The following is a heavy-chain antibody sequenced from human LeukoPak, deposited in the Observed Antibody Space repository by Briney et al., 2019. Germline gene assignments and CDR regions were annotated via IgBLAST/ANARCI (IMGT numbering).Heavy chain of an antibody. CDR2: INPSGGST. V-gene: IGHV1-46*01. D-gene: IGHD2-15*01. CDR1: GYTFTSYY. Sequence: ASVKVSCKASGYTFTSYYMHWVRQAPGQGLEWMGIINPSGGSTSYAQKFQGRVTMTRDTSTSTVYMELSSLRSEDTAVCYCARKCGGYCSGGSFYYYGMDVWGQGTTVTVSS. J-gene: IGHJ6*02. CDR3: ARKCGGYCSGGSFYYYGMDV.